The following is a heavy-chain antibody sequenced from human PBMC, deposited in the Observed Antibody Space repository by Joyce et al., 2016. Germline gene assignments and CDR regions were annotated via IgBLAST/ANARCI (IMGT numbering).Heavy chain of an antibody. V-gene: IGHV3-7*01. CDR3: ARGKAFDV. J-gene: IGHJ3*01. CDR1: GFTFFGNS. Sequence: EVQLVESGGGLVQPGGSLRLSGAASGFTFFGNSMSWLRQAPGGGLELVANIKKDGNAVYYLDSVKGRCTVSRDNARSLVHLQMVSLRVEDTALYYCARGKAFDVWGQGTMVTVSS. CDR2: IKKDGNAV.